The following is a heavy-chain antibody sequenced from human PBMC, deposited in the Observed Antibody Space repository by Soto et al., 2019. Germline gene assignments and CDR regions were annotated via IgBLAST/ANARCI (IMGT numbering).Heavy chain of an antibody. V-gene: IGHV3-48*03. CDR2: ISSSGSTI. CDR3: ARGLTMVRGVIINEGNWLDP. CDR1: GFTFSSYE. J-gene: IGHJ5*02. D-gene: IGHD3-10*01. Sequence: EVQLVESGGGLVQPGGSLRLSCAASGFTFSSYEMNWVRQAPGKGLEWVSYISSSGSTIYYADSVKGRFTISRDNAKNSLYLQMNSLRAEDTAVYYCARGLTMVRGVIINEGNWLDPWGQGTLVTVSS.